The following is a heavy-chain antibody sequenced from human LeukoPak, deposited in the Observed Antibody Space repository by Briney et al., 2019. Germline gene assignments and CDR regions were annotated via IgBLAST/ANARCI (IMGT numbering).Heavy chain of an antibody. CDR1: GGSISRYY. J-gene: IGHJ5*02. D-gene: IGHD3-10*01. Sequence: SETLSLTCSVSGGSISRYYWSWIRQPPGKGLEWIGYIYYSGSTNYNPSLKSRVNISVDTCENQFSLKLSSVTAAATAVYYCARGRYYGSGSYYNWFDLWGQGTLVTVSS. CDR3: ARGRYYGSGSYYNWFDL. V-gene: IGHV4-59*01. CDR2: IYYSGST.